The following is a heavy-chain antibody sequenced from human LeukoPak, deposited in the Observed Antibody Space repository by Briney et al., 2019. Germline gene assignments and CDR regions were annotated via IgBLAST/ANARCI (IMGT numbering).Heavy chain of an antibody. V-gene: IGHV1-69*04. Sequence: SVKVSCKASGGTFSRYAISWVRQAPGQGLEWMGRIIPILGIANYAQKFQGRVTITADKSTSTAYMELSSLRSEDTAVYYCARDYDSSGYYYAGFDYWGQGTLVTVSS. CDR2: IIPILGIA. J-gene: IGHJ4*02. CDR3: ARDYDSSGYYYAGFDY. CDR1: GGTFSRYA. D-gene: IGHD3-22*01.